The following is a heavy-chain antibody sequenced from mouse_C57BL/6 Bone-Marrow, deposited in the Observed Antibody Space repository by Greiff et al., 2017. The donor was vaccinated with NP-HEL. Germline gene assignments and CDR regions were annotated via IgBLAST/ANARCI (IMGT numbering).Heavy chain of an antibody. V-gene: IGHV7-1*01. CDR1: GFTFSDFY. D-gene: IGHD4-1*01. J-gene: IGHJ1*03. Sequence: EVMLVESGGGLVQSGRSLRLSCATSGFTFSDFYMEWVRQAPGKGLEWIAASRNKANDYTTEYSASVKGRFIVSRDTPQSILYLQMNALRAEDTAIYYCARDNWDWYFDVWGTGTTVTVSS. CDR2: SRNKANDYTT. CDR3: ARDNWDWYFDV.